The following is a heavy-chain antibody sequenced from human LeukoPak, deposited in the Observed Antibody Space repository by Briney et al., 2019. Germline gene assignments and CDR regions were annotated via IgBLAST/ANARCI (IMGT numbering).Heavy chain of an antibody. CDR1: GGSISSGGYY. V-gene: IGHV4-31*03. CDR3: AREHRRYCSSTSCGSGEYYFDY. J-gene: IGHJ4*02. Sequence: SETLSLTCTVSGGSISSGGYYWSWIRQHPGKGLEWIGYIYYRGSTYYDPSLKSRVTISVDTSKNQFSLKLSSVTAADTAVYYCAREHRRYCSSTSCGSGEYYFDYWGQGTLVTVSS. CDR2: IYYRGST. D-gene: IGHD2-2*01.